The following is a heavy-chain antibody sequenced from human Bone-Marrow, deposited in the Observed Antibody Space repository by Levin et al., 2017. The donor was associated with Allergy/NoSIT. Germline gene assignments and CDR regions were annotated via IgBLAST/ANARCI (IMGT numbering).Heavy chain of an antibody. J-gene: IGHJ4*02. CDR1: GFTFSSYG. CDR3: ATLGVVVITSLDY. V-gene: IGHV3-30*03. D-gene: IGHD3-22*01. Sequence: GGSLRLSCAASGFTFSSYGMHWVRQAPGKGLEWVAVISYDGSNKYYADSVKGRFTISRDNSKNTLYLQMNSLRAEDTAVYYCATLGVVVITSLDYWGQGTLVTVSS. CDR2: ISYDGSNK.